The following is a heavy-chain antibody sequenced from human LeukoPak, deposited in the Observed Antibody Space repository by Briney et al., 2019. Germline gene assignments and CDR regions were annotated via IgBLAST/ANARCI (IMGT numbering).Heavy chain of an antibody. CDR1: GFTFSSYA. J-gene: IGHJ4*02. CDR2: ISYDGFDR. Sequence: GRSLRLSCAASGFTFSSYAMHWVRQAPGKGLEWVAVISYDGFDRYYADSVKGRFTISRDNSKNTLYLQMNSLRAEDTAVYYCARDRYSSSWYFDYWGQGTLVTVSS. V-gene: IGHV3-30*04. D-gene: IGHD6-13*01. CDR3: ARDRYSSSWYFDY.